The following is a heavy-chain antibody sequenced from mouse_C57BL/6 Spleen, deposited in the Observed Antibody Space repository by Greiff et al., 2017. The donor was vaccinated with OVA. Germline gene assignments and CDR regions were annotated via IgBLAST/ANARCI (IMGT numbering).Heavy chain of an antibody. D-gene: IGHD2-4*01. CDR3: ARHGDYGFAY. CDR2: FHPYNDDT. J-gene: IGHJ3*01. CDR1: GYTFTTYP. Sequence: VHLVESRAELVKPGASVKMSCKASGYTFTTYPIEWMKQNHGKSLEWIGNFHPYNDDTKYNEKFKGKATLTVEKSSSTVYLELSRVTSDDSAVYYCARHGDYGFAYWGQGTLVTVSA. V-gene: IGHV1-47*01.